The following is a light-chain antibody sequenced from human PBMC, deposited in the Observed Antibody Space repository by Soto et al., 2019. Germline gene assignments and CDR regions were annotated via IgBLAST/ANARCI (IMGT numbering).Light chain of an antibody. V-gene: IGKV1-39*01. CDR2: AAS. CDR3: QQSYSTPET. J-gene: IGKJ5*01. CDR1: QSISSY. Sequence: DIQMTQSPSSLSASVGDRVTITCRASQSISSYLNWYQQKPGKAPKLLIYAASSLKSGVPSRFSGSGSGTDFTLTISSLQPEDSASYYCQQSYSTPETFGQGTRLEIK.